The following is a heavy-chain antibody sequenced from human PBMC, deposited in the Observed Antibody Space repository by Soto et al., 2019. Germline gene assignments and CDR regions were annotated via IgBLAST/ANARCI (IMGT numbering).Heavy chain of an antibody. CDR3: AKGAVTSSLYYFDY. V-gene: IGHV3-30*18. CDR2: ISYDGSEK. D-gene: IGHD4-17*01. CDR1: GFTFSSYG. J-gene: IGHJ4*02. Sequence: QVQLVESGGGVVQPGRSLRLSCADSGFTFSSYGMHWVRQAPGKGLEWVAIISYDGSEKYYAGSVKGRFTISRDNSKNTLYLQMNSLRAEDTAVYYCAKGAVTSSLYYFDYWGQGTLVTVSS.